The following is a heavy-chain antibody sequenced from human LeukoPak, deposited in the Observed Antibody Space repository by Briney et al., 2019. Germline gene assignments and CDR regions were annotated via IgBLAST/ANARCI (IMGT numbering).Heavy chain of an antibody. V-gene: IGHV1-2*02. CDR1: GYTFTSYY. CDR2: INPNSGGT. CDR3: ARAGSGWNNWFDP. D-gene: IGHD6-19*01. J-gene: IGHJ5*02. Sequence: ASVKVSCKASGYTFTSYYMHWVRQAPGQGLEWMGWINPNSGGTNYAQKFQGRVTMTRDTSISTAYMELSRLRSDDTAVYYCARAGSGWNNWFDPWGQGTLVTVSS.